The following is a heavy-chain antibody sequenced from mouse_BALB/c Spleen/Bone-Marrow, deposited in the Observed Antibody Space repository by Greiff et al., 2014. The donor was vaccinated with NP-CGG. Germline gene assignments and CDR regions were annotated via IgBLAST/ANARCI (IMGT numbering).Heavy chain of an antibody. J-gene: IGHJ3*01. V-gene: IGHV1S41*01. CDR1: GYTFTSYW. Sequence: DLVKPGASVKLSCKASGYTFTSYWINWIKQRPGQGPEWIRRIPPGSGTTYYNEMFKGKATLTVDTSSTTAYIQLSSLSSEDSAVYFCARGSYYYGSSSSWFAYWGQGTLVTVSA. CDR2: IPPGSGTT. CDR3: ARGSYYYGSSSSWFAY. D-gene: IGHD1-1*01.